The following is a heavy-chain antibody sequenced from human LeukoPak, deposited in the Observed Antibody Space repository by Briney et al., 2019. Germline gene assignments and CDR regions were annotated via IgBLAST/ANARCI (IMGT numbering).Heavy chain of an antibody. V-gene: IGHV3-23*01. CDR3: AKVGDYGDYAHAFDI. J-gene: IGHJ3*02. CDR1: GFTLSSYA. Sequence: GGSLRLSCAASGFTLSSYAMSWVRQAPGKGLEWVSAISGSGGSTYYADSVKGRFTISRDNSKNTLYLQMNSLRAEDTAVYYCAKVGDYGDYAHAFDIWGQGTMVTVSS. D-gene: IGHD4-17*01. CDR2: ISGSGGST.